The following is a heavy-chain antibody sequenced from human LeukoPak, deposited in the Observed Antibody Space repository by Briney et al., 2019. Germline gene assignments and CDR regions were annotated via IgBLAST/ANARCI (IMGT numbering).Heavy chain of an antibody. CDR2: VHLDGRT. CDR3: AREGGFYRPLDY. J-gene: IGHJ4*02. Sequence: PSETLSLTCGVSGGSVTSTNWWTWVRQPPGKGLEWIGEVHLDGRTNYNPSLKSRLTMSVDLSENHVSLKLTSVTAADTAVYYCAREGGFYRPLDYSGQGTLVTVSP. V-gene: IGHV4-4*02. CDR1: GGSVTSTNW. D-gene: IGHD3-3*01.